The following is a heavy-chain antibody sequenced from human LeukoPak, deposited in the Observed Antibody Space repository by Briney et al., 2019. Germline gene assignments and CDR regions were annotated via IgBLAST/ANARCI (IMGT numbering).Heavy chain of an antibody. CDR2: ISGGDNST. Sequence: GGSLRLSCAASGFTFSSYAVSWVRRAPGKGLEWVSSISGGDNSTYYADSVKGRFTISRDNSKNTLYLQMNSLRAGDTAVYYCAKSFRVTYCTGGSCYSKPAPFDYWGHGTLVTVSS. J-gene: IGHJ4*01. V-gene: IGHV3-23*01. D-gene: IGHD2-15*01. CDR1: GFTFSSYA. CDR3: AKSFRVTYCTGGSCYSKPAPFDY.